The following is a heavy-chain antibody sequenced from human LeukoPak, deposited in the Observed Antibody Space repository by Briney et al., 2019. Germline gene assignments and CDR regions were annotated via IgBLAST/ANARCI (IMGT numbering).Heavy chain of an antibody. CDR2: IIPIFGTA. CDR3: ARIGSQNSSPFDY. V-gene: IGHV1-69*05. Sequence: SVKVSCKASGGTFSSYAISWVRQAPGQGLEWMGRIIPIFGTANYAQKFKGRVTITTDESTSTAYMELSSLRSEDTAVYYCARIGSQNSSPFDYWGQGTLVTVSS. J-gene: IGHJ4*02. CDR1: GGTFSSYA. D-gene: IGHD3-10*01.